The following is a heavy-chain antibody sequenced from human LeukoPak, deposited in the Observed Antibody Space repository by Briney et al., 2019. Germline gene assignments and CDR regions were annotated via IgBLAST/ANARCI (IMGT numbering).Heavy chain of an antibody. D-gene: IGHD7-27*01. V-gene: IGHV4-59*01. J-gene: IGHJ3*02. CDR3: ARDLGDAFDI. Sequence: SGTLCLTCTVSGGSISSYYWSWTRQPPGKGLEWVGYIYYSGSTKYNPSLKSRVTISVDTSKNQFSLKLSSVTAADTAVYYCARDLGDAFDIWGEGAMVTVSS. CDR1: GGSISSYY. CDR2: IYYSGST.